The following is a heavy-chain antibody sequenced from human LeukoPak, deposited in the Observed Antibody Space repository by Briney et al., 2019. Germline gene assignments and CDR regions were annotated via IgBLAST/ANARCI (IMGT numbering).Heavy chain of an antibody. CDR1: GFTFSSYG. CDR2: ISYDGSNK. D-gene: IGHD5-18*01. V-gene: IGHV3-30*18. J-gene: IGHJ4*02. CDR3: AKGTWIQLWGGFDY. Sequence: GGSLRLSCAASGFTFSSYGMHWVRQAPGKGLEWVAVISYDGSNKYYADSVKGRFTISRENSKNTLYLQMNSLRAEDTAVYYCAKGTWIQLWGGFDYWGQGTLVTVSS.